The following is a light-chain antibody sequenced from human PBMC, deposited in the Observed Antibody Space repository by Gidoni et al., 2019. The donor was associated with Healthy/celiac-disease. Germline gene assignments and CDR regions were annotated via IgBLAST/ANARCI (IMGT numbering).Light chain of an antibody. CDR3: SSYTSSSSS. CDR1: SSDVGGYNY. CDR2: EVS. V-gene: IGLV2-14*01. Sequence: QSALTQPASVSGSPGQSITLSCTGTSSDVGGYNYVSWYQQHPGNAPKLMIYEVSNRPSGVSNRFSGSKSGNTASLTISGLQAEDEADYYCSSYTSSSSSFGTGTKVTVL. J-gene: IGLJ1*01.